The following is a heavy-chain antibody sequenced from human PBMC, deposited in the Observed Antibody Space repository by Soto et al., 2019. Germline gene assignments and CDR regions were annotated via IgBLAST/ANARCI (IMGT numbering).Heavy chain of an antibody. CDR2: IYYNGST. CDR1: GGSISSYH. D-gene: IGHD3-22*01. V-gene: IGHV4-59*01. J-gene: IGHJ5*02. CDR3: ARLFDP. Sequence: QVQLLESGPGLVKPSETLCITCTVSGGSISSYHWSWIRQPPDKGLEWIGYIYYNGSTNYNPSLKSRVTISVDTSKNQFSLKLSSVTVADTAVYYCARLFDPWGQGTLVTVSP.